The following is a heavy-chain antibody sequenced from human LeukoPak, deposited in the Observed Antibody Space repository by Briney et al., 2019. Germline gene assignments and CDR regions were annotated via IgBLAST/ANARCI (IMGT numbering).Heavy chain of an antibody. V-gene: IGHV3-33*01. J-gene: IGHJ4*02. CDR2: IWYDGSNK. CDR3: ARIAAAGTDFDY. D-gene: IGHD6-13*01. Sequence: PGGSLRLSCAASGFTFSSYGMHWVRQAPGKGLEWVAGIWYDGSNKYYADSVKGRFTISRDNSKNTLYLQMNSLRAEDTAVYYCARIAAAGTDFDYWGQGTLVTVSS. CDR1: GFTFSSYG.